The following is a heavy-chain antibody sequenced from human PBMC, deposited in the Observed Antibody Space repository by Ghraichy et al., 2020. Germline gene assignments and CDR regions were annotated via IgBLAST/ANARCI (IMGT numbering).Heavy chain of an antibody. CDR2: IYYSGST. V-gene: IGHV4-59*08. D-gene: IGHD6-6*01. CDR1: GGSISSYF. CDR3: ARHSRVAARTYFDY. J-gene: IGHJ4*02. Sequence: ESLNISCTVSGGSISSYFWSWIRQPPEKGLEWIGYIYYSGSTNYNPSLRSRVTISLDTSKNQFSLKLSSVTAADTAVYYCARHSRVAARTYFDYWGQGTLVTVSS.